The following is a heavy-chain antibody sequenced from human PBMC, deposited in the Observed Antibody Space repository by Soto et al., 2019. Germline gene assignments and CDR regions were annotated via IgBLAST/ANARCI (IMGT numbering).Heavy chain of an antibody. CDR1: GGSISSYY. V-gene: IGHV4-59*08. J-gene: IGHJ3*02. CDR3: ARLYGVAFDI. D-gene: IGHD2-2*02. Sequence: QVQLQESGPGLVKPSETLSLTCTVSGGSISSYYWSWIRQPPGKGLEWIGYIYYSGSTNYNPSLKGRVTISVDTSKNQFSLKLSSVTAADTAVYYCARLYGVAFDIWGQGTMVTVSS. CDR2: IYYSGST.